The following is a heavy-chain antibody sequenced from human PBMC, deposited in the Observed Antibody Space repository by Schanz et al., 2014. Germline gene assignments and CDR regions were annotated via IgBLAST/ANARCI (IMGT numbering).Heavy chain of an antibody. D-gene: IGHD3-22*01. CDR2: IRYDGRNK. V-gene: IGHV3-30*02. CDR3: AKDAAYYDSVIFPDH. J-gene: IGHJ4*02. CDR1: GFTFSNYS. Sequence: VQLVESGGGLVKPGGSLRLSCAASGFTFSNYSMNWVRQAPGKGLEWVAVIRYDGRNKNFVESVKGRFTISRDNFKNTLFLQMNSLRAEDTAAYYCAKDAAYYDSVIFPDHWGQGTLVTVSS.